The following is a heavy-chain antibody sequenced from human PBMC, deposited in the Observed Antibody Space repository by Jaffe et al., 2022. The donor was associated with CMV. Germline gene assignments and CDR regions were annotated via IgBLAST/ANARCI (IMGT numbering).Heavy chain of an antibody. J-gene: IGHJ4*02. Sequence: EVQLVESGGGLVQPGRSLRLSCAASGFTFDDYAMHWVRQAPGKGLEWVSGISWNSGSIGYADSVKGRFTISRDNAKNSLYLQMNSLRAEDTALYYCAKDESSGLPMPRVLYYWGQGTLVTVSS. V-gene: IGHV3-9*01. CDR3: AKDESSGLPMPRVLYY. D-gene: IGHD6-19*01. CDR1: GFTFDDYA. CDR2: ISWNSGSI.